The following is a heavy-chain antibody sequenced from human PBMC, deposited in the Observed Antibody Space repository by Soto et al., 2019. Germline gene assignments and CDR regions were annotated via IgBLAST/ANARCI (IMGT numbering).Heavy chain of an antibody. CDR1: GGSISTPGDS. V-gene: IGHV4-30-2*01. D-gene: IGHD3-10*01. Sequence: PSETLCLTCAVSGGSISTPGDSWSWIRQPPGKAPEWVGCVDRNGNGYPKPSLKSRVTISLDGAKNQFSLKMTSVTAADTGLYYCAARPYYYYGLDVWGQGTTVT. CDR2: VDRNGNG. CDR3: AARPYYYYGLDV. J-gene: IGHJ6*02.